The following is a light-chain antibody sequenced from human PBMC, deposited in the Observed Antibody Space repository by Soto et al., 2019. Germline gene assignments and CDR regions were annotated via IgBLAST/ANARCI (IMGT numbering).Light chain of an antibody. CDR1: SSDIGGYDY. J-gene: IGLJ1*01. CDR3: RSFSGSQTLYV. V-gene: IGLV2-11*01. Sequence: QSALTQPRSVSGAPGQPVTISCTGTSSDIGGYDYVSWYKQHPGKAPKLVIFDVIQRPSGVPDRFSGSKSGNSASLTISGLQAEDEADYYCRSFSGSQTLYVFGTGTKVTVL. CDR2: DVI.